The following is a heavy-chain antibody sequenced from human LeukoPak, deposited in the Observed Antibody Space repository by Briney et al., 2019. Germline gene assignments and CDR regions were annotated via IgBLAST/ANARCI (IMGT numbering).Heavy chain of an antibody. CDR2: ISAYNGNT. CDR1: GYTFTSYG. D-gene: IGHD3-10*01. J-gene: IGHJ3*02. Sequence: GASVKVSCKASGYTFTSYGISWVRQAPGQGLEWMGWISAYNGNTNYAQKLQGRVTMTTDTSTSTAYMELRSLRSDDTAVYYCASGLSDYYGSGSYAFDIWGQGTMVTVSS. CDR3: ASGLSDYYGSGSYAFDI. V-gene: IGHV1-18*01.